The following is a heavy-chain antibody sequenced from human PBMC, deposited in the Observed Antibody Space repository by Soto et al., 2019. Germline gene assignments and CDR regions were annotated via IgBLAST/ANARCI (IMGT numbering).Heavy chain of an antibody. CDR2: IWYDGSNK. D-gene: IGHD6-19*01. Sequence: GGSLRLSCAASGFTFSSYGMHWVRQAPGKGLEWVAVIWYDGSNKYYADSVKGRFTISRDNSKNTLYLQMNSLRAEDTAVYYCARESSGWYRPIDYWGQGTLVTVSS. J-gene: IGHJ4*02. V-gene: IGHV3-33*01. CDR1: GFTFSSYG. CDR3: ARESSGWYRPIDY.